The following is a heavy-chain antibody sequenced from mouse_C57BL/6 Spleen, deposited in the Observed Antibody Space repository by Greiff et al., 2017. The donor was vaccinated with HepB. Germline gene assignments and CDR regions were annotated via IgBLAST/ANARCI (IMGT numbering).Heavy chain of an antibody. J-gene: IGHJ4*01. V-gene: IGHV1-64*01. CDR3: ARGITLTTVSHYYAMDY. Sequence: VQLQQSGAELVKPGASVKLSCKASGYTFTSYWMHWVKQRPGQGLEWIGMIHPNSGSTNYNEKFKSKATLTVDKSSSTAYMQLSSLTSEDSAVYYCARGITLTTVSHYYAMDYWGQRTSVTVSS. CDR2: IHPNSGST. D-gene: IGHD1-1*01. CDR1: GYTFTSYW.